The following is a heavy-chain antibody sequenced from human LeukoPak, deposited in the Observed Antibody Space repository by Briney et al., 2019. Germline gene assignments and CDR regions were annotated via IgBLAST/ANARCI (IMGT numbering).Heavy chain of an antibody. D-gene: IGHD4-17*01. V-gene: IGHV3-33*01. CDR1: GFTFSNSG. Sequence: PGRSLRLSCAASGFTFSNSGMHWVRQAPGKGLEWVAVIWYDGSNKYYADSVKGRLTISRDNSKNTLYLQMNSLRAEDTAVYYCARDRIRGDKRGYYYYGMDVWGQGTTVTVSS. J-gene: IGHJ6*02. CDR2: IWYDGSNK. CDR3: ARDRIRGDKRGYYYYGMDV.